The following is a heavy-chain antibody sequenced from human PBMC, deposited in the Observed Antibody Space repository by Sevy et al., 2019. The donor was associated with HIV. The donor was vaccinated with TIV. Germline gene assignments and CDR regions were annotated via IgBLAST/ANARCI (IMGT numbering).Heavy chain of an antibody. J-gene: IGHJ6*02. D-gene: IGHD3-3*01. CDR2: IYYSGST. V-gene: IGHV4-39*01. Sequence: SETLSLTCTVSGGSISSSSYYWGWIRQPPGKGLEWIGSIYYSGSTYYNPSLKSRVTISVDTSKNQFSLKLSSVTAADTAVYYCARRITTHSVYYYYYYGMVVWGQGTTVTV. CDR1: GGSISSSSYY. CDR3: ARRITTHSVYYYYYYGMVV.